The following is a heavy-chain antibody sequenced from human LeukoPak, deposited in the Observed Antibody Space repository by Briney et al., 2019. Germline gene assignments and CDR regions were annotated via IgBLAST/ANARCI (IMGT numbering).Heavy chain of an antibody. D-gene: IGHD3-10*01. V-gene: IGHV4-59*01. Sequence: SETLSLTCTVTGGSINTYYWSWIRQPPGKGLEWIAYIHCSGNTNYNPSLKSRGTISVDTSKNQFSLTLTSVTAADTAVYYCARTLWFGQLSHFDNWGQGTLVIVSS. J-gene: IGHJ4*02. CDR3: ARTLWFGQLSHFDN. CDR2: IHCSGNT. CDR1: GGSINTYY.